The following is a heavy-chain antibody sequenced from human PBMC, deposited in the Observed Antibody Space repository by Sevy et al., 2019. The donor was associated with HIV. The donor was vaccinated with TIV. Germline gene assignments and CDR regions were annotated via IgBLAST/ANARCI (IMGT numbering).Heavy chain of an antibody. J-gene: IGHJ4*02. CDR1: GFTFSKYS. V-gene: IGHV3-23*01. CDR3: AREGCTKPHDY. CDR2: LSFGCGEI. Sequence: GGSLRLSCVASGFTFSKYSMSWVRQPPGKGLEWVSTLSFGCGEINYADSVKGRFTISRDNSKSSVYLQTNNLRPEDTAVYYCAREGCTKPHDYWGQGTLVTVSS. D-gene: IGHD2-8*01.